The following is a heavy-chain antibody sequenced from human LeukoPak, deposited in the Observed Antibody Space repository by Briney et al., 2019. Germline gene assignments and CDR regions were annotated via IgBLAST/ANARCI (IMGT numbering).Heavy chain of an antibody. V-gene: IGHV1-2*02. CDR3: ASLALGLNYYDSSGYFGSDY. Sequence: GASVKVSCKASGYTFTGYYMHWVRQAPGQGLEWMGWINPNSGGTNYAQKFQGRVTMTRDTSISTAYMELSRLRSDDTAVYYCASLALGLNYYDSSGYFGSDYWGQGTLVTVSS. CDR2: INPNSGGT. CDR1: GYTFTGYY. J-gene: IGHJ4*02. D-gene: IGHD3-22*01.